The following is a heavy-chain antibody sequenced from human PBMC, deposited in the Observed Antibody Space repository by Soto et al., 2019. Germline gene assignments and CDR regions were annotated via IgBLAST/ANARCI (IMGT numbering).Heavy chain of an antibody. CDR3: AREPATAKPEGVDF. CDR2: INPNSGGT. J-gene: IGHJ4*02. V-gene: IGHV1-2*02. Sequence: ASVKVSCKASGYTFSDYYIHWVRQAPGQGLEWMGWINPNSGGTKYAPKLQGGVTMTTDTSITTAYMELSRLRSGDTAVYYCAREPATAKPEGVDFWGQGTLVTVSS. CDR1: GYTFSDYY. D-gene: IGHD1-1*01.